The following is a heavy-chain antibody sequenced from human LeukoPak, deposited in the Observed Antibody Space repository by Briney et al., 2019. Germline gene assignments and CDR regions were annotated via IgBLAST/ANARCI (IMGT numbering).Heavy chain of an antibody. CDR3: ARDVYCSGGSCYSGGIYYGMDV. CDR1: GFAFSTFG. J-gene: IGHJ6*02. CDR2: TWNDGSNK. V-gene: IGHV3-33*01. Sequence: GGSLRLSCAASGFAFSTFGMHWVRQAPGKGLEWVAVTWNDGSNKYYADSVKGRFTISRDNSKNTVYLQMNSLRAEDTAEYYCARDVYCSGGSCYSGGIYYGMDVWGQGTTVTVSS. D-gene: IGHD2-15*01.